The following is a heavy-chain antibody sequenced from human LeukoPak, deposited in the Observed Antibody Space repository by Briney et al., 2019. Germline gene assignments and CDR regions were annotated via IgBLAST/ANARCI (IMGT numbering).Heavy chain of an antibody. J-gene: IGHJ4*02. V-gene: IGHV3-53*01. CDR2: IYSGGST. Sequence: GGSLRLSCAASGFTVSSNYMSWVRQAPGKGLEWVSVIYSGGSTYYADSVEGRFTISRDNSKNTLYLQMNSLRAEDTAVYYCARLVGATRHFDYWGQGTLVTVSS. CDR3: ARLVGATRHFDY. D-gene: IGHD1-26*01. CDR1: GFTVSSNY.